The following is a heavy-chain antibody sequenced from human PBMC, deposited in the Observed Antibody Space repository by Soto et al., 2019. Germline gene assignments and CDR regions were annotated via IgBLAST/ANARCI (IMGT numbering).Heavy chain of an antibody. CDR2: VSNDGNNK. D-gene: IGHD6-19*01. J-gene: IGHJ4*02. CDR1: GFRFSNYA. CDR3: AREYSSGWPLDY. V-gene: IGHV3-30-3*01. Sequence: PVGSLRLSCAASGFRFSNYAMHWVRQAPGKGLEWVAVVSNDGNNKYYADSVKGRFTISRDNSKNTLFLQMNSLRSEDTAVYFCAREYSSGWPLDYWGQGTLVTVSS.